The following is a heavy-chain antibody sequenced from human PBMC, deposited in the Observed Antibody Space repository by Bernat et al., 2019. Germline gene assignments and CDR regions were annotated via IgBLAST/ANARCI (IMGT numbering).Heavy chain of an antibody. V-gene: IGHV3-23*01. Sequence: EVQLLESGGGLVQPGGSLRLSCVASGITFSSYVMSWVRQAPGKGLEWVSTIRGSGDNTYYADSVKGRFTISRDNSKSTLYLQMNSLSAEDTAIYYCAKCVTGWPNWFDPWGQGTLVTVSS. CDR2: IRGSGDNT. D-gene: IGHD6-19*01. J-gene: IGHJ5*02. CDR3: AKCVTGWPNWFDP. CDR1: GITFSSYV.